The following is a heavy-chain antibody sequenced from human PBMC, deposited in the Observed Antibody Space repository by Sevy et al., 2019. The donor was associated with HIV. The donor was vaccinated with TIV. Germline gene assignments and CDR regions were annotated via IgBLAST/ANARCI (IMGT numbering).Heavy chain of an antibody. D-gene: IGHD3-10*01. J-gene: IGHJ4*02. CDR1: GYTFTGYY. V-gene: IGHV1-2*06. Sequence: ASVKVSCKASGYTFTGYYMHWVRQAPGQGLEWMGRINPNSGGTNYAQKFQGRVTMTRDTSISTAYMELSRLGSDDTAVYYCARVRTGAAYGSGSKVTAGLDYWGQGTLVTVSS. CDR3: ARVRTGAAYGSGSKVTAGLDY. CDR2: INPNSGGT.